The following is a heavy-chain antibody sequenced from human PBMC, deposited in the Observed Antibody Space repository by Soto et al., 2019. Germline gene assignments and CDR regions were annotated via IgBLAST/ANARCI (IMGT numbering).Heavy chain of an antibody. CDR2: INPSGGST. D-gene: IGHD4-17*01. Sequence: ASVKVSCKASGYTFTTYYMHWVRQAPGQGLEWMGIINPSGGSTNYAQKFQGRVTMTSDTSTSTVYMELSSLRSDDTAVYYCARVIVPTTVTTANWFDPWGQGTLVTVSS. V-gene: IGHV1-46*01. J-gene: IGHJ5*02. CDR3: ARVIVPTTVTTANWFDP. CDR1: GYTFTTYY.